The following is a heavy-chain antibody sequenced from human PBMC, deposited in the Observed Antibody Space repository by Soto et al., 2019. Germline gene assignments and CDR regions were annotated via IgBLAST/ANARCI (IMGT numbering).Heavy chain of an antibody. J-gene: IGHJ6*03. CDR3: ARHEGKWLRHSHYYYYMDV. V-gene: IGHV5-51*01. Sequence: GESLKISCKGSGYSFTSYWIGWVRQMPGKGLEWMGIIYPGDSDTRYSPSFKGQVTISADKSITTAYLQWSSLKASDTAMYYCARHEGKWLRHSHYYYYMDVWGKGTTVTVSS. CDR1: GYSFTSYW. CDR2: IYPGDSDT. D-gene: IGHD5-12*01.